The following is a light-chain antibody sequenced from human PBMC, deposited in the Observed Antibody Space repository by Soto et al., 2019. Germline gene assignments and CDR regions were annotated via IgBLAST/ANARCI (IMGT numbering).Light chain of an antibody. CDR3: QQYNDYSWT. V-gene: IGKV1-5*03. J-gene: IGKJ1*01. CDR2: KAS. CDR1: QSISIW. Sequence: DIQMTQSPSTLSASVGDRVAITCRASQSISIWLAWYQQKPGKAPKLLIYKASSLESGVPSRFSGSGSGKEFTLTISSLQPDYFATYYCQQYNDYSWTFGQGTKVEIK.